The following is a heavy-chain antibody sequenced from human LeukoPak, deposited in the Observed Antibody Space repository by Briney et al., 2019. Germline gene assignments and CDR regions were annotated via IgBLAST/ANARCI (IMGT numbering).Heavy chain of an antibody. J-gene: IGHJ2*01. CDR1: GHTLTEIF. D-gene: IGHD7-27*01. CDR2: VDPEDYET. CDR3: AGSWGSHGSRWYFDL. V-gene: IGHV1-24*01. Sequence: ASVKVSCKVSGHTLTEIFMHWVRQAPGKGFEWMGGVDPEDYETINAQKLQGRVTMTTDTSTSTAYMELRSLRSDDTAVYYCAGSWGSHGSRWYFDLWGRGTLVTVSS.